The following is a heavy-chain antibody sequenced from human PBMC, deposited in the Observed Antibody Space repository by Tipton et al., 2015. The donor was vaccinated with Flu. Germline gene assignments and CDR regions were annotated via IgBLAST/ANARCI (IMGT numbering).Heavy chain of an antibody. D-gene: IGHD3-10*01. CDR3: ATTTYYYGSGSHDY. CDR1: GYSISSRYY. J-gene: IGHJ4*02. Sequence: TLSLTCTVSGYSISSRYYWGWIRQPPGKGLEWIGRVYHGGTTYYNPSLKSRVAISLDTFKNQFSLKLTSVTAADTAVYYCATTTYYYGSGSHDYWGQGTLVTVSS. CDR2: VYHGGTT. V-gene: IGHV4-38-2*02.